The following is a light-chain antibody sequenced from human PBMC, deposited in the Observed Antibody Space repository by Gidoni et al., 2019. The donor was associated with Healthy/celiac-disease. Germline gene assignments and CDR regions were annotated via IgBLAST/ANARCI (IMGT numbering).Light chain of an antibody. CDR1: QSISSY. J-gene: IGKJ1*01. CDR3: QQSYRRKT. Sequence: DIQMTQSPSSLSASVGDRDTITCRASQSISSYLNWYQQKPGKAPKLLIYAASSLQSGVPSRFSGSGSGTDFTLTISSLQPEDVATYYCQQSYRRKTFGQGTKVEIK. V-gene: IGKV1-39*01. CDR2: AAS.